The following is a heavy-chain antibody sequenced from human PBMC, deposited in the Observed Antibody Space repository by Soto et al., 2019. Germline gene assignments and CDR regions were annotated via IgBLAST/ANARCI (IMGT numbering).Heavy chain of an antibody. J-gene: IGHJ6*02. CDR2: IYYSGST. CDR3: AREYYDFWSAPSTSPSTNQDV. Sequence: SETLSLTCTVSGGSISSGDYYWSWIRQPPGKGLEWIGYIYYSGSTYYNPSLKSRVTISVDTSKNQFSLKLSSVTAADTAVYYCAREYYDFWSAPSTSPSTNQDVWGHGTTVTVS. V-gene: IGHV4-30-4*01. CDR1: GGSISSGDYY. D-gene: IGHD3-3*01.